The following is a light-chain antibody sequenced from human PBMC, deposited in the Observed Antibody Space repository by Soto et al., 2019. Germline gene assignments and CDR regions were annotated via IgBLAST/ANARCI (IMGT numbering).Light chain of an antibody. J-gene: IGKJ1*01. CDR2: GAS. V-gene: IGKV3-15*01. Sequence: EIVMTQSPATLSVSPGERATLSCRASQSVSSNLAWYQQKPGQAPRLLIYGASTRATGIPARFSGSGSGTEFTLTISSLQSEDFAVFYCQQYGSSLYWTFGQGTKVDIK. CDR3: QQYGSSLYWT. CDR1: QSVSSN.